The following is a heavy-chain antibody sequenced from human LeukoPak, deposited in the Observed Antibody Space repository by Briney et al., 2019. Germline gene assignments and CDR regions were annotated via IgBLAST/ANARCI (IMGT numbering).Heavy chain of an antibody. CDR1: GFFVSSNY. Sequence: GGSLRLSCAASGFFVSSNYMSWVRQAPGKGLELVSVIYSAGSTYYADSVMGRFTISRDISKNTLYLQMNTLRVEDTAVYSCARSTYFYGSGIDYWGQGTLVTVSS. CDR2: IYSAGST. CDR3: ARSTYFYGSGIDY. D-gene: IGHD3-10*01. V-gene: IGHV3-53*01. J-gene: IGHJ4*02.